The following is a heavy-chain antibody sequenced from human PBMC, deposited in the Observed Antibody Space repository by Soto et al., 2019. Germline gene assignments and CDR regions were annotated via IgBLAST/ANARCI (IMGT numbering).Heavy chain of an antibody. V-gene: IGHV3-30*03. CDR3: VSDRGYGHASVPYS. CDR2: ISYDGGLQ. D-gene: IGHD5-18*01. Sequence: QAHLVESGGGVVQPGRSLRLSCAASGFTFTSYGMHWVRQAPGTRLGWVAVISYDGGLQHYADSVKGRFTISRDNSKNMVLLQMNSLRAEDTAVYYCVSDRGYGHASVPYSCGQGTLVSVSS. J-gene: IGHJ4*02. CDR1: GFTFTSYG.